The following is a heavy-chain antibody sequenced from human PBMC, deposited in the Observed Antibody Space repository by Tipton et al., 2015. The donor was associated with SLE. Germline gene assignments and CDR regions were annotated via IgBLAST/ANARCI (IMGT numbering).Heavy chain of an antibody. CDR3: AGAWQGYCSGGTCYVLDY. CDR2: IYSSGST. J-gene: IGHJ4*02. CDR1: GGSISSSSYY. Sequence: TLSLTCTVSGGSISSSSYYRGWIRPPPGKGLEWIGSIYSSGSTYYNPSLKSRVTISVDTSKNQFSLKLSSVTAADTAVYYCAGAWQGYCSGGTCYVLDYWGQGTLVTVSS. D-gene: IGHD2-15*01. V-gene: IGHV4-39*01.